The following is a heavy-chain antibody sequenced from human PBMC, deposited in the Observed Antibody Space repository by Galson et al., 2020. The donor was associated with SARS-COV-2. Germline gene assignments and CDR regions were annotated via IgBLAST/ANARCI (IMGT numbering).Heavy chain of an antibody. D-gene: IGHD6-19*01. Sequence: SETLSLTCIVSGGSISSSSYYWGWIRQPPGKGLERIGSIFYSGSTYYNPSLKSRVTISVDTSKNQFSLKLSSVTAADTAVYYCVRHYRQWLVSGGYYFDYWGQGTLVTVSS. V-gene: IGHV4-39*01. CDR1: GGSISSSSYY. CDR3: VRHYRQWLVSGGYYFDY. J-gene: IGHJ4*02. CDR2: IFYSGST.